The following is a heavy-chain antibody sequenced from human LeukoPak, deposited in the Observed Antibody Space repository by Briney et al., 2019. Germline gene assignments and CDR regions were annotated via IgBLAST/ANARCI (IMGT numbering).Heavy chain of an antibody. CDR2: MNPNSGNT. CDR3: ARYWDGYGHDAFDI. Sequence: GASVKVSCKASGYTFTSYDINWVRQATGQGLEWMGWMNPNSGNTGYAQKFQGGVTITRNTSISTACMELSSLRSEDTAVYYCARYWDGYGHDAFDIWGQGTMVTVSS. V-gene: IGHV1-8*03. CDR1: GYTFTSYD. J-gene: IGHJ3*02. D-gene: IGHD5-24*01.